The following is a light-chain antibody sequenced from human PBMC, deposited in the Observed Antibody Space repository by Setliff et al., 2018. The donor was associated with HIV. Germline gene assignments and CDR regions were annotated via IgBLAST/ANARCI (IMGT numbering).Light chain of an antibody. Sequence: ALAQPRSVSGSPGQSVTISCTGSSSDVGGYDSVSWYQQHPDKAPKLMIYDVTKRPSGVPDRFSGSKSGNTASLTISGLQADDEADYYRCSYADSYISHYVFGTGTKVTVL. CDR3: CSYADSYISHYV. CDR1: SSDVGGYDS. V-gene: IGLV2-11*01. CDR2: DVT. J-gene: IGLJ1*01.